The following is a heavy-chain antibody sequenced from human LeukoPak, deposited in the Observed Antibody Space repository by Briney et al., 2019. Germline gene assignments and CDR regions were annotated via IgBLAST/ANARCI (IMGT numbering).Heavy chain of an antibody. CDR1: GYSFTSYW. CDR3: ARLLRWYELVTQNWFDP. V-gene: IGHV5-51*01. J-gene: IGHJ5*02. CDR2: IYPGDSDT. D-gene: IGHD4-23*01. Sequence: GESLKISCKGSGYSFTSYWIGWVRQMPGKGLEWMGIIYPGDSDTRYSPSFQGQVTISADKSISTAYLQWSSLKASDTAMYYCARLLRWYELVTQNWFDPWGQGTLITVSS.